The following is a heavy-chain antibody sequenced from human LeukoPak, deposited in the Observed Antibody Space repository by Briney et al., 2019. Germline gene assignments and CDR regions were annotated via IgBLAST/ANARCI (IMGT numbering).Heavy chain of an antibody. CDR1: GFTFSNYG. D-gene: IGHD1-1*01. J-gene: IGHJ4*02. Sequence: GGSLRLSRAASGFTFSNYGMNWVRQAPGKGLEWLTFIRYDGTNTYYRDSVKGRFTISRDNSKNTLFLQMHGLRPEDTAVYYCAPEATNVAGSWGQGTLVIVSS. CDR3: APEATNVAGS. V-gene: IGHV3-30*02. CDR2: IRYDGTNT.